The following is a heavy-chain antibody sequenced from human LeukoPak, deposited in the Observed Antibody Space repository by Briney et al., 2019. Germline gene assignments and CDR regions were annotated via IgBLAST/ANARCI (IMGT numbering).Heavy chain of an antibody. V-gene: IGHV1-18*01. CDR3: ARDDGSISAGDY. D-gene: IGHD2-21*01. J-gene: IGHJ4*02. CDR1: GYTFTSYD. Sequence: ASVKVSCKASGYTFTSYDINWVRQATGQGLEWMGWISAYNGNTNYAQKFQGRVTMTTDTSTSTAYMELRSLRSDDTAVYYCARDDGSISAGDYWGQGTLVTVSS. CDR2: ISAYNGNT.